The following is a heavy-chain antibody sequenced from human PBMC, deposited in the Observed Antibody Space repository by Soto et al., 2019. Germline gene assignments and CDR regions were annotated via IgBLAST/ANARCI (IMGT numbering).Heavy chain of an antibody. V-gene: IGHV3-21*01. CDR3: ARDRCSSSSCYTLAFDI. J-gene: IGHJ3*02. D-gene: IGHD2-2*02. Sequence: GGSLRLSCAASGFTFSSYSMNWVRQAPGKGLEWVSSISSSSSYIYYADSVKGRFTISRDKAKNSLCLQMNSLRAEDTAVYYCARDRCSSSSCYTLAFDIWGQGTMVTVSS. CDR1: GFTFSSYS. CDR2: ISSSSSYI.